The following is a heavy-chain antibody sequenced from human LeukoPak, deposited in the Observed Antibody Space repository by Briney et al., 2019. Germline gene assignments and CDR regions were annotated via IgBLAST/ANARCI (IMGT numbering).Heavy chain of an antibody. CDR3: AKGITDMVRAVGFDC. CDR1: GFTFDDYA. Sequence: GGSLRLSCAASGFTFDDYAMHWVRQAPGKGLEWVSGIRWNSGTIAYADSMKGRFTISRDNAKNSLYLQMSSLRAEDTALYYCAKGITDMVRAVGFDCWGQGTLVTVSS. J-gene: IGHJ4*02. V-gene: IGHV3-9*01. D-gene: IGHD3-10*01. CDR2: IRWNSGTI.